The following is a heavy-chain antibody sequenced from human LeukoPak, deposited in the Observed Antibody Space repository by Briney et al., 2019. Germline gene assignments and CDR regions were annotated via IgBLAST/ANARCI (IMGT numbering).Heavy chain of an antibody. CDR1: GSRFSTYW. J-gene: IGHJ4*02. Sequence: GGSLKISCEGSGSRFSTYWVAWVRQMRGKGLEWMGIIYPGDSDTKYSPSFQGQVTISADKSIRTAYLQWSSLKASDTAIYYCARQGYSSSWSDWGQGTLVTVSS. CDR2: IYPGDSDT. CDR3: ARQGYSSSWSD. D-gene: IGHD6-13*01. V-gene: IGHV5-51*01.